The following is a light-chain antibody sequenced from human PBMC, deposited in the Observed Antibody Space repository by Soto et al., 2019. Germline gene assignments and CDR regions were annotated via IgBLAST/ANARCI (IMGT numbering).Light chain of an antibody. CDR1: QSVRGY. J-gene: IGKJ4*01. CDR3: QQRSNWPLT. V-gene: IGKV3-11*01. Sequence: MTPFPDTVSVRTGETVTLSCGASQSVRGYLAWYRQKPGQAPRLLIYDVSNRATGIPARFSGSGSGTDFTLTISSLEPEDFAVYYCQQRSNWPLTFGGGTKVDIK. CDR2: DVS.